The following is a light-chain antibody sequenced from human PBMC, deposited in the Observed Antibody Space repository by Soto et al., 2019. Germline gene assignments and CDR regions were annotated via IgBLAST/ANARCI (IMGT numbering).Light chain of an antibody. CDR2: DVT. CDR3: CSYASSRALV. Sequence: QSVLTQPPSVSEAPRQRVTISCSGSSSDVGGYNYVSWYQQYPGKVPKLMIFDVTYRPSGVSNRFSGSKSGNTASLTISGLQAEYEADYYCCSYASSRALVFGTGAKVTVL. CDR1: SSDVGGYNY. J-gene: IGLJ1*01. V-gene: IGLV2-14*01.